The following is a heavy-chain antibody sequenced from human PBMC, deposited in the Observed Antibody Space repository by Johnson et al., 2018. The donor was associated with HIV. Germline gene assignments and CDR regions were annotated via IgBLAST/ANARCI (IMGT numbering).Heavy chain of an antibody. V-gene: IGHV3-23*04. D-gene: IGHD6-19*01. CDR3: ARLERLGGLSRVLDM. J-gene: IGHJ3*02. CDR2: ISGSGGST. Sequence: MQLVESGGGVVQPGRSLRLSCAASGFTFSSYAMHWVRQAPGQGLEWVAGISGSGGSTYYADSVKGRFTISRDNSKNTLFLQMNSLRAEDTAVYYCARLERLGGLSRVLDMWGQGTMVTVSS. CDR1: GFTFSSYA.